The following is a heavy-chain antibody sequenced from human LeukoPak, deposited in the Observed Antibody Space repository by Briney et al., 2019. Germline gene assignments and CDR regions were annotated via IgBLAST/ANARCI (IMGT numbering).Heavy chain of an antibody. V-gene: IGHV4-59*01. J-gene: IGHJ6*02. Sequence: PSETLSLTCTVSGGSISSYYWSWIRQPPGKGLEWIGNIYYSGSTNYNPSLKGRVTISVDTSKNHFSLKLNPVTAADTAVYSCARDSRIAAAVHYSYYYGMDVWGQGTTVTVSS. CDR2: IYYSGST. D-gene: IGHD6-13*01. CDR3: ARDSRIAAAVHYSYYYGMDV. CDR1: GGSISSYY.